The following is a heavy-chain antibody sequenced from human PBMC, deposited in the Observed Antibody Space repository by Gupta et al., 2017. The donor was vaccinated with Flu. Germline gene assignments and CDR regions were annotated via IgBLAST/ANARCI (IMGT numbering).Heavy chain of an antibody. Sequence: VQLVQSGTDVQKPGASVKVSCRASGYTFTGYYIHWVRQAPGQGLEWMGRVNPHSGTTNYEQKFQGRVTLARDTSIITAYMELTRLTSDDTAVYYCAREKFCSTASCYRWFDPWGQGTLVIVSS. CDR1: GYTFTGYY. V-gene: IGHV1-2*06. D-gene: IGHD2-2*02. CDR2: VNPHSGTT. CDR3: AREKFCSTASCYRWFDP. J-gene: IGHJ5*02.